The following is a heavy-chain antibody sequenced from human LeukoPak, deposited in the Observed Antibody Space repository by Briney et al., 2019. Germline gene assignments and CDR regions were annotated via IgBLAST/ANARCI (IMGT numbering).Heavy chain of an antibody. CDR1: GFTFSDYY. CDR2: IYSGGST. CDR3: ARMPRPGYFDL. D-gene: IGHD2-2*01. Sequence: GGSLRLSCAASGFTFSDYYMSWVRQAPGKGLEWVSVIYSGGSTYYADSVKGRFTISRDNSKNTLYLQMNSLRAEDTAVYYCARMPRPGYFDLWGRGTLVTVSS. J-gene: IGHJ2*01. V-gene: IGHV3-66*02.